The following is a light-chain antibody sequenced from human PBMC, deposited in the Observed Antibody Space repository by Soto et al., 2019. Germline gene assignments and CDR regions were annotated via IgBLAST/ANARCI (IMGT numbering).Light chain of an antibody. J-gene: IGKJ1*01. CDR2: ATS. CDR3: QHYSTSPWT. V-gene: IGKV3-20*01. Sequence: EIVLTQSPGTLSLSPGERATLSCRPSQTISGSYFAWYQQKPGQAPGLLIYATSRRATGIPDRFSGSGSETDFTLTISRLEPEDFAVYYCQHYSTSPWTFGQGTKVEIK. CDR1: QTISGSY.